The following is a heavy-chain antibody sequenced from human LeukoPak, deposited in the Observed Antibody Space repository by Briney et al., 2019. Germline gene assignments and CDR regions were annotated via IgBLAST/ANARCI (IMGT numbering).Heavy chain of an antibody. D-gene: IGHD1-1*01. CDR3: ARGRWGTGTDY. Sequence: GGSLRLSCAASGFTFSSYWMHWVRKAPGKGLVWVSRVNNDGSSTTYADSVKGRFTISRDNAKHLIYLQMNSLRAEDPAMYYCARGRWGTGTDYWGQGTLVTVSS. J-gene: IGHJ4*02. CDR2: VNNDGSST. CDR1: GFTFSSYW. V-gene: IGHV3-74*01.